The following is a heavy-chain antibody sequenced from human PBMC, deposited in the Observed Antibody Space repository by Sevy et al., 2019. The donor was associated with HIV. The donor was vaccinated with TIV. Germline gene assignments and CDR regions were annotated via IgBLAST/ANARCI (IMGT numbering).Heavy chain of an antibody. CDR2: ISPDGTNK. D-gene: IGHD2-2*03. V-gene: IGHV3-30*03. CDR1: GFTFSSYG. CDR3: ATGYCCPICLIDY. Sequence: GGSLRLSCAASGFTFSSYGMHCVRQAPGKGLEWVAVISPDGTNKYYGDSMRGRFTISRDNSKNTLYLQMDTVTLEDTAVYYCATGYCCPICLIDYWGQGTLVTVSS. J-gene: IGHJ4*02.